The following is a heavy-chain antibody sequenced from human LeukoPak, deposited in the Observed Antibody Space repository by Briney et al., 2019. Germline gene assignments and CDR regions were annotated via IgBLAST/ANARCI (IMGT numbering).Heavy chain of an antibody. CDR3: ARESGDYGDLRVYNWFDP. V-gene: IGHV3-33*01. Sequence: GRSLRLSCAASGFTLSSYGMHWVRQAPGKGLEWVAVIWYDGSNKYYADSVKGRFTISRDNSKNTLYLQMNSLRAEDTAVYYCARESGDYGDLRVYNWFDPWGQGTLVTVSS. J-gene: IGHJ5*02. D-gene: IGHD4-17*01. CDR2: IWYDGSNK. CDR1: GFTLSSYG.